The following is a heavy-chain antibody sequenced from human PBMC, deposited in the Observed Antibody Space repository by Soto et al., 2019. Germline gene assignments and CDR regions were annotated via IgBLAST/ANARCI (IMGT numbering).Heavy chain of an antibody. CDR2: MYYSGNT. CDR1: GGSISNFY. J-gene: IGHJ3*01. Sequence: QVQLQESGPGLVKPSETLSLTCTVSGGSISNFYWSWIRQSPGKGLEWIGYGYMYYSGNTNYNPSLESRVTISVDTSKNQISLKLTSVTAEDTALYYCARGSLSTETANAIDVWGPGTMVTVSS. D-gene: IGHD2-21*02. CDR3: ARGSLSTETANAIDV. V-gene: IGHV4-59*01.